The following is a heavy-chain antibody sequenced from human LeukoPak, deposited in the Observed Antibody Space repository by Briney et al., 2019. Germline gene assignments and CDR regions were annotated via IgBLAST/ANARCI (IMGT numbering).Heavy chain of an antibody. Sequence: GYLRLSCAASGFTFSSYWMHWVRQAPGKGLVWVSRINTDGSSTSYADSVKGRFTISRDNAKNTLYLQMNSLRDEDTAVYHCARDRKSSGLPFDYWGQGTLVTVSS. J-gene: IGHJ4*02. D-gene: IGHD6-19*01. CDR3: ARDRKSSGLPFDY. V-gene: IGHV3-74*01. CDR2: INTDGSST. CDR1: GFTFSSYW.